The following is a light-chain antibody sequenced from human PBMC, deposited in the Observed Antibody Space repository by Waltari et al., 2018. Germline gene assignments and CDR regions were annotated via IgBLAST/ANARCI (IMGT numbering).Light chain of an antibody. CDR2: GAS. CDR3: QQYNNWLT. CDR1: QSVSSK. V-gene: IGKV3-15*01. J-gene: IGKJ4*01. Sequence: EIVMTQSPATLSVSPGERVTLSCRASQSVSSKLACYQQKPGQAPRLLIYGASTRATGIPARFSGSGSGTEFTLTIRSLQSEDFAVYYCQQYNNWLTFGGGTKVEIK.